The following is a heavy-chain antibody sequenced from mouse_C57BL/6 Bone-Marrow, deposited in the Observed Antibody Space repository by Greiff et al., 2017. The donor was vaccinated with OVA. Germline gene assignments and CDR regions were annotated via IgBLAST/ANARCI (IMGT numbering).Heavy chain of an antibody. CDR2: IDPSDSYT. CDR3: ARKDYYGPWFAY. D-gene: IGHD1-1*01. CDR1: GYTFTSYW. V-gene: IGHV1-59*01. J-gene: IGHJ3*01. Sequence: VQLQQPGAELVRPGTSVKLSCKASGYTFTSYWMHWVKQRPGQGLEWIGVIDPSDSYTNYNQKFKGKATLTVDTSSSTAYMQLSSLTSEDSAVYYCARKDYYGPWFAYWGQGTLVTVSA.